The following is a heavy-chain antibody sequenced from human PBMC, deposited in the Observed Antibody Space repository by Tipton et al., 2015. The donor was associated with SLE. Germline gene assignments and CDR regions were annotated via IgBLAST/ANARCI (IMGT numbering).Heavy chain of an antibody. V-gene: IGHV4-4*07. Sequence: TLSLTCTVSGGSISSFYWSWIRQPAGEGLEWIGRIHTTGSTDFNPSLKSRVTMSVDTSKNQFSLKLSSVTAAATALYYCARPTAFEPGGFDLWGRGTLVTVSS. D-gene: IGHD2/OR15-2a*01. J-gene: IGHJ2*01. CDR1: GGSISSFY. CDR2: IHTTGST. CDR3: ARPTAFEPGGFDL.